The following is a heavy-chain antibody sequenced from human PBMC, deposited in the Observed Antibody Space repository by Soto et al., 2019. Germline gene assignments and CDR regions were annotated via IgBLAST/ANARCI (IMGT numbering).Heavy chain of an antibody. CDR3: AKGEVRGIIPSYFDY. J-gene: IGHJ4*02. Sequence: GGSLRLSCAASGFTFRWFGLNWVRQAPGTGLEWVARISNDGSNEYYVDSVKGRFTISRDNSKNTLYLQMDSLRAEDTAVYYCAKGEVRGIIPSYFDYWGLGTLVTVSS. CDR2: ISNDGSNE. CDR1: GFTFRWFG. D-gene: IGHD3-10*01. V-gene: IGHV3-30*18.